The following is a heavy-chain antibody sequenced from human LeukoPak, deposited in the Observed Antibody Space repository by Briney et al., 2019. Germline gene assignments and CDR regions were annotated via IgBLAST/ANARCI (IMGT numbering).Heavy chain of an antibody. V-gene: IGHV3-23*01. Sequence: GGSLRLSCAASGFTFSSHAMNWVRQAPGRGLEWVSSVSSSGTKIFYADSVKGRFTISRDNSKNTLYLQMNSLRAEDTAVYYCAKDLDGLLWFGELGYWGQGTLVTVSS. CDR3: AKDLDGLLWFGELGY. D-gene: IGHD3-10*01. CDR2: VSSSGTKI. CDR1: GFTFSSHA. J-gene: IGHJ4*02.